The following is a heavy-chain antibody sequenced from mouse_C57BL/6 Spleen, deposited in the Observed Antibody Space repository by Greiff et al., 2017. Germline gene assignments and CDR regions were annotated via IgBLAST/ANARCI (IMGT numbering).Heavy chain of an antibody. Sequence: QVQLQQPGAELVRPGTSVKLSCKASGYTFTSYWMHWVKQRPGQGLEWIGVIDPSDSYTNYNQKFKGKATLTVDTSSSTAYMQLSSLTSEDSAVYYCARYGSSPVAYWGQGTLVTVSA. CDR1: GYTFTSYW. D-gene: IGHD1-1*01. V-gene: IGHV1-59*01. J-gene: IGHJ3*01. CDR2: IDPSDSYT. CDR3: ARYGSSPVAY.